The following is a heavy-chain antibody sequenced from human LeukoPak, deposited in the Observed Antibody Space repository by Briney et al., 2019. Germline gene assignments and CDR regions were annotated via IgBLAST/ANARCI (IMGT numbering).Heavy chain of an antibody. CDR3: ARILAAVAGNRFDY. CDR2: INPNSGGT. D-gene: IGHD6-19*01. J-gene: IGHJ4*02. Sequence: ASVKVSCKASGYTLTGYYMHWVRQAPGQGLEWMGWINPNSGGTNYAQKFQGRVTMTRDTSISTAYMELSRLRSDDTAVYYCARILAAVAGNRFDYWGQGTLVTVSS. V-gene: IGHV1-2*02. CDR1: GYTLTGYY.